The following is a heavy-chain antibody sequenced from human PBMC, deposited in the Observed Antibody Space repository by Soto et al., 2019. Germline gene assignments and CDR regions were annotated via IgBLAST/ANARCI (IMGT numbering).Heavy chain of an antibody. Sequence: PGGSLRLSCAASGFTFSSYWMHWVRQAPGKGLVWVSRTNSDVITTSYADSVKGRFTISRDNAKNTLYLQMNSLRAEDTAVYYCERDIVRGVRVPYLKIDGLDDWGKGTMVTVSS. CDR2: TNSDVITT. CDR1: GFTFSSYW. J-gene: IGHJ6*04. V-gene: IGHV3-74*01. D-gene: IGHD3-10*02. CDR3: ERDIVRGVRVPYLKIDGLDD.